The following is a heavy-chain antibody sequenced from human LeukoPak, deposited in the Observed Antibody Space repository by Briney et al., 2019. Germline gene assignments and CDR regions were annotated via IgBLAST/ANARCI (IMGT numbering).Heavy chain of an antibody. CDR3: ARGGYYYDSSGYSAY. V-gene: IGHV3-74*01. CDR2: IKSDGSST. J-gene: IGHJ4*02. CDR1: GFTFNSYW. Sequence: PGGSLRLSCAASGFTFNSYWMHWVRQGPGKGLVWVSRIKSDGSSTSYADSVKGRFTISRDNAKNTLYLQMNSLRAEDTAVYYCARGGYYYDSSGYSAYWGQGTLVTVSS. D-gene: IGHD3-22*01.